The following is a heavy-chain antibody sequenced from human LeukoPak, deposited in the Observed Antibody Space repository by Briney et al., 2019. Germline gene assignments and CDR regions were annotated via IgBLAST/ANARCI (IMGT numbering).Heavy chain of an antibody. D-gene: IGHD3-3*01. CDR3: ARGGDFWSGYKTHEYDLDD. V-gene: IGHV3-30-3*01. CDR1: GFTFSSYA. Sequence: GRSLRLSCAASGFTFSSYAMHWVRQAPGKGLEWVAVISYDGSKKYHADSVKGRFTISRDNSNKMQYLEMDSLRADDTAVYYCARGGDFWSGYKTHEYDLDDWGQGTTVTVSS. J-gene: IGHJ6*02. CDR2: ISYDGSKK.